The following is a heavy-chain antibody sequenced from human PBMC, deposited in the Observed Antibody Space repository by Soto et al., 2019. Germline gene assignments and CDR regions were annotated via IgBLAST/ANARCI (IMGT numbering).Heavy chain of an antibody. V-gene: IGHV4-59*01. CDR3: ARDNGYSYGYNLDH. Sequence: SETLSLTCTVSGGSITSYYWTWIRQPPGKGLEWIGYIYYSGSTSYNPSLKSRVTISVDTSKSQFSLRLTSVTAADTAVYYCARDNGYSYGYNLDHWGQGALVTV. J-gene: IGHJ4*02. CDR1: GGSITSYY. CDR2: IYYSGST. D-gene: IGHD5-18*01.